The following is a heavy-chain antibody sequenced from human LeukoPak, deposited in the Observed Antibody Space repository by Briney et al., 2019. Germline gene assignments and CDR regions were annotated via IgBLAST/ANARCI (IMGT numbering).Heavy chain of an antibody. CDR2: IIPMFGTA. CDR3: ARADPFYGAGSYAGSWFDP. V-gene: IGHV1-69*06. D-gene: IGHD3-10*01. CDR1: GGTFSSYA. J-gene: IGHJ5*02. Sequence: AASVKVSCKASGGTFSSYAISWVRQAPGQGLEWMGGIIPMFGTANYAQKLQGRATITAEKSTSTAYMVLSSLRSEDTAVYYCARADPFYGAGSYAGSWFDPWGQGTLVTVSS.